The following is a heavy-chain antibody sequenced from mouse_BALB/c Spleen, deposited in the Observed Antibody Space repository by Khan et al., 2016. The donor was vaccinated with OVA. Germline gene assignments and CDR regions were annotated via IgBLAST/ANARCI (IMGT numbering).Heavy chain of an antibody. CDR1: GFSLTNYG. J-gene: IGHJ4*01. CDR3: ARQPYYHYNVMDY. V-gene: IGHV2-6-1*01. Sequence: QVQLKESGLGLVAPSQSLSITCTISGFSLTNYGVHWVRQPPGKSLEWLAVIWSDGSTTYNSALKSRLTITKDNSKSQVFLKMNSLQTDDTAIYFCARQPYYHYNVMDYWGQGTSVTVSS. D-gene: IGHD2-10*01. CDR2: IWSDGST.